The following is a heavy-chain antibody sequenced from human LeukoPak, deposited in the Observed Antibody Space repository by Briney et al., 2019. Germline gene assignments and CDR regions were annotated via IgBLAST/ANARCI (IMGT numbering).Heavy chain of an antibody. CDR1: GFTFSSYE. J-gene: IGHJ4*02. V-gene: IGHV3-48*03. CDR2: ISSSGSTI. Sequence: GGSLRLSCAASGFTFSSYEMNWVRQAPGKGLEWVSYISSSGSTIYYADSVKGRFTISRDNAKNSLYLQMNSLRAEDTAVYYCARGMDWNWPLDYWGQGTLVTVSS. CDR3: ARGMDWNWPLDY. D-gene: IGHD1-7*01.